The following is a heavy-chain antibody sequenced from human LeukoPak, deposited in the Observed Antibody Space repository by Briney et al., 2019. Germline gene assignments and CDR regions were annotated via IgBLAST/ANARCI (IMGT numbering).Heavy chain of an antibody. Sequence: GGSLRLSCAASGFTFSSYSMNWVRQAPGKGLEWVSSISSSSSYIYYADSVKGRFTISRDNAKNSLYLQMNSLRAEDTAVYYCARAQHCSGGSCPLAEYFQHWGQGTLVTVSS. V-gene: IGHV3-21*01. CDR2: ISSSSSYI. CDR3: ARAQHCSGGSCPLAEYFQH. J-gene: IGHJ1*01. CDR1: GFTFSSYS. D-gene: IGHD2-15*01.